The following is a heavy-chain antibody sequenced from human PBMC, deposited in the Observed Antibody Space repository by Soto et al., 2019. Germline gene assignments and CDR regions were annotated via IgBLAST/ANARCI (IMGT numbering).Heavy chain of an antibody. CDR3: ATEKPGYSSGWYKNWFDP. Sequence: QVQLVQSXXEVKKPGASVKVSCKVSGYTLTELSMHWVRQAPGKGLEWMGGFDPEDGETIYAQKFQGRVTMTEDTSTDTAYMELSSLRSEDTAVYYCATEKPGYSSGWYKNWFDPWGQGTLVTVSS. CDR1: GYTLTELS. V-gene: IGHV1-24*01. J-gene: IGHJ5*02. CDR2: FDPEDGET. D-gene: IGHD6-19*01.